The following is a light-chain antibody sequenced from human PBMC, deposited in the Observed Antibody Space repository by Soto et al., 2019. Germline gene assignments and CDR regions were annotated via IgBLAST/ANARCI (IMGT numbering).Light chain of an antibody. CDR1: QTISSW. CDR3: QQYNSYSWT. J-gene: IGKJ1*01. V-gene: IGKV1-5*01. CDR2: DAS. Sequence: DILKTQAPSTLAASLGDTVAITCRASQTISSWVAWYQQKPGRAPKLLIYDASSLESGVPSRFSGSGSGTEFTLTISSLQPDDFATYYCQQYNSYSWTFGQGTKVDI.